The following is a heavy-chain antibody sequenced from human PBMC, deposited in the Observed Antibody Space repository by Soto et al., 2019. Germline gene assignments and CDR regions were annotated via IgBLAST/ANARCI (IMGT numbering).Heavy chain of an antibody. Sequence: QVQLVESGGGVVQPGRSLRLSCAASGFTFSGLGMHWVRQAPGKGLERVAVIRYDGRNIYYADAVTGRFTISRDNSMDTLYLQMNSLRADDTAVYYCARDGVGHTTFFGYFDYWCQGTLVTVSS. J-gene: IGHJ4*02. V-gene: IGHV3-33*01. D-gene: IGHD1-26*01. CDR1: GFTFSGLG. CDR2: IRYDGRNI. CDR3: ARDGVGHTTFFGYFDY.